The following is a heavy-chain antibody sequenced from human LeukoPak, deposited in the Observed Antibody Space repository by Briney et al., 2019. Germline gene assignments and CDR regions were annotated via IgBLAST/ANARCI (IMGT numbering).Heavy chain of an antibody. Sequence: SETLSLTCTVSGDSISRSSYYWGWIRQPPGKGLEWIGNIYYSGSTYYNPSLKSRVTISVDMSKNQFSLKLSSVTAADTAVYYCARRVLRYFDWLLLDAFGIWGQGTMVTVSS. CDR1: GDSISRSSYY. CDR2: IYYSGST. V-gene: IGHV4-39*01. J-gene: IGHJ3*02. CDR3: ARRVLRYFDWLLLDAFGI. D-gene: IGHD3-9*01.